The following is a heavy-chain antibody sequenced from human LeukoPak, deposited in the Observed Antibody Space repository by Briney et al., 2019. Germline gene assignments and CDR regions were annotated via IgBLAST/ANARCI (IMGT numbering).Heavy chain of an antibody. CDR3: ARDYYYDSSGYYSPDYYYYMDV. CDR1: GFTFSSYS. D-gene: IGHD3-22*01. J-gene: IGHJ6*03. CDR2: ISSSSSYI. Sequence: PGGSLRLSCAASGFTFSSYSMNWVRQAPGKGLEWVSSISSSSSYIYYADSVKGRFTISRDNAKNSLYLQMNSLRAEDTAVYYCARDYYYDSSGYYSPDYYYYMDVWGKGTTVTVSS. V-gene: IGHV3-21*01.